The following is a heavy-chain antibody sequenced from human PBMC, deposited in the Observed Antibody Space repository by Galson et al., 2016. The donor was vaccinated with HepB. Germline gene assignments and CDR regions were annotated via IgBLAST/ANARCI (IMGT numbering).Heavy chain of an antibody. Sequence: SVKVSCKASGYTFTSYYIHWVRQAPGQGPEWMGIINPSVGSTSYAQKFQGRVTMTRDTSTSTVYMELSSLRSEDTAVYHCAREGTAVGVTAKWYLDLWGRGTLVTVTS. CDR2: INPSVGST. J-gene: IGHJ2*01. D-gene: IGHD2-21*02. V-gene: IGHV1-46*01. CDR3: AREGTAVGVTAKWYLDL. CDR1: GYTFTSYY.